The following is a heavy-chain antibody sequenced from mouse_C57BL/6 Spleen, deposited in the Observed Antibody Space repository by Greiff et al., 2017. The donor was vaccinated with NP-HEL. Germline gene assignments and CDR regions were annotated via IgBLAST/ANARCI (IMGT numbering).Heavy chain of an antibody. D-gene: IGHD1-1*01. CDR2: IDPSDSYT. J-gene: IGHJ2*01. V-gene: IGHV1-50*01. CDR3: ARNYYGSSYGY. Sequence: QVQLQQPGAELVKPGASVKLSCKASGYTFTSYWMQWVKQRPGQGLEWIGEIDPSDSYTNYNQKFKGKATLTVDTSSSPAYMQLSSLTSEDSAVYYCARNYYGSSYGYWGQGTTLTVSS. CDR1: GYTFTSYW.